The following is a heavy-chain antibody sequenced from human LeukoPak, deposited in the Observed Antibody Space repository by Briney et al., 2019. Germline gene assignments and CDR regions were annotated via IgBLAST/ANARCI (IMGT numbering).Heavy chain of an antibody. J-gene: IGHJ4*02. CDR3: ARVGYGSGSYAVSTVFDY. V-gene: IGHV6-1*01. CDR2: TYYRSKWYN. CDR1: GDSVSSNTAG. Sequence: SQTLSLACAISGDSVSSNTAGWSWIRQSPSRGLEWLGRTYYRSKWYNDDAGTVKSRITINADTAKDQFSLQLSSVTAADTAVYYCARVGYGSGSYAVSTVFDYWGQGTLVTVSS. D-gene: IGHD3-10*01.